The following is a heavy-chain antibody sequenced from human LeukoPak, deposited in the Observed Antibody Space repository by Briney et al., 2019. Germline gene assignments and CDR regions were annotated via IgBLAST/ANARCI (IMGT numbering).Heavy chain of an antibody. V-gene: IGHV4-39*01. Sequence: SETLSLTCSVSGGSISSSSDYWGWIRQPPGKGLEWIGSIYYSGGTYYNPSLKSRVTISVDTSKNQFSLKLSSVTAADTAVYYCARTGAARLEYYFDYWGQGTLVIVSS. CDR2: IYYSGGT. CDR1: GGSISSSSDY. J-gene: IGHJ4*02. CDR3: ARTGAARLEYYFDY. D-gene: IGHD6-6*01.